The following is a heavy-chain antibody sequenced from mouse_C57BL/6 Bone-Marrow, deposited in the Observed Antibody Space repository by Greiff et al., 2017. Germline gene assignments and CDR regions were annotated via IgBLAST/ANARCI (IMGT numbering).Heavy chain of an antibody. J-gene: IGHJ1*03. D-gene: IGHD1-1*01. V-gene: IGHV1-69*01. CDR1: GYTFTSYW. Sequence: QVQLKQPGAELVMPGASVKLSCKASGYTFTSYWMHWVKQRPGQGLEWIGDIDPSDSYTNYNQKFKGKSTLTVDKSSSTAYMQLSSLTSEDSAVYYCAPYYGSSYWYFDVWGTGTTVTVSS. CDR3: APYYGSSYWYFDV. CDR2: IDPSDSYT.